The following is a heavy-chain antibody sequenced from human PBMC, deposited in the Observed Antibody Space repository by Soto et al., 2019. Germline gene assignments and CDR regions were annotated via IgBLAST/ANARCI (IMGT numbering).Heavy chain of an antibody. CDR3: ARGVRYFDWLDWFDP. V-gene: IGHV1-2*04. D-gene: IGHD3-9*01. Sequence: QVRLVQSGAEVKKPGASVKVSCKASGYTFTGYYMHWVRQAPGQGLEWMGWINPNSGGTNYAQKFQGWVTMTRDTSISTAYMGLSRLRSDDTAVYYCARGVRYFDWLDWFDPWGQGTLVTVSS. CDR1: GYTFTGYY. CDR2: INPNSGGT. J-gene: IGHJ5*02.